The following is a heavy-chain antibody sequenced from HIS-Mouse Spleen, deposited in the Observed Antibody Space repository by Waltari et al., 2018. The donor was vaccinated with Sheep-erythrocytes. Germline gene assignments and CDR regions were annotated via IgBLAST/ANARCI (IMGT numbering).Heavy chain of an antibody. Sequence: QVQLVQSGAEVKKPGSSVKVSCKASGGTFSSYAISWVRQAPGQGLEWMGRVIPCLGIANYARKFQGRVTITADKSTSTAYMELSSLRSEDTAVYYCAQTGATTPHFDYWGQGTLVTVSS. D-gene: IGHD1-26*01. V-gene: IGHV1-69*04. CDR1: GGTFSSYA. CDR2: VIPCLGIA. J-gene: IGHJ4*02. CDR3: AQTGATTPHFDY.